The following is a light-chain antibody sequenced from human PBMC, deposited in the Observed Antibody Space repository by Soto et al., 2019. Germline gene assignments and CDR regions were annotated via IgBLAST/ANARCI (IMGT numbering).Light chain of an antibody. CDR3: QSYDSSLNGWV. CDR2: GNT. CDR1: SSNIGAGYD. V-gene: IGLV1-40*01. Sequence: QSVLTQPPSVTGAAGQRVTISCTGSSSNIGAGYDVQWYQQLPGTAPKLVMFGNTNRASGVPDRVSASKSGTSASLAITGLQAEDEADYYCQSYDSSLNGWVFGGGTQLTVL. J-gene: IGLJ3*02.